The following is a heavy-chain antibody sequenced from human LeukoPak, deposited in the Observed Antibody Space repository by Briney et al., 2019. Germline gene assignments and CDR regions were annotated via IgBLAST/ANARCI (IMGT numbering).Heavy chain of an antibody. CDR2: IYTRGST. D-gene: IGHD2-15*01. Sequence: SETLSLTCTVSGGSINKYYWSWIRQPAGKGLEWIGRIYTRGSTNYNPSLKSRVTMSVDTSKNQFSLKLSSVTAADTAVYYCARGRYCSADICSGGDAFDIWGQGTMVSVSS. CDR1: GGSINKYY. J-gene: IGHJ3*02. V-gene: IGHV4-4*07. CDR3: ARGRYCSADICSGGDAFDI.